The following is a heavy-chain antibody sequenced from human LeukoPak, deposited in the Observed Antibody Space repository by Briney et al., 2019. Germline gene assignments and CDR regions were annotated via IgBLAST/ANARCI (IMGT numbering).Heavy chain of an antibody. V-gene: IGHV1-46*01. CDR1: GYTFISYY. CDR2: INPSGGST. CDR3: ARGVKHSSGWIHYFDY. J-gene: IGHJ4*02. D-gene: IGHD6-19*01. Sequence: ASVKVSCKASGYTFISYYIHWVRQAPGQGLEWMGIINPSGGSTSYAQKFQGRVTMTRDTSTSTVYMELSSLRSEDTAVYYCARGVKHSSGWIHYFDYWGQGALVTVSS.